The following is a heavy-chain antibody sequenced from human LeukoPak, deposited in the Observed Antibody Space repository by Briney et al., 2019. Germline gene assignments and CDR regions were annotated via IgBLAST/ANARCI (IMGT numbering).Heavy chain of an antibody. CDR2: IYYSGST. D-gene: IGHD3-10*01. V-gene: IGHV4-59*01. Sequence: SETLSLTCTVSGGSISSYYWSWIRQPPGKGLEWIGYIYYSGSTNYNPSLKGRVTISVDTSKNQFSLKLSSVTAADTAVYYCARSPGGYFDYWGQGTLVTVSS. J-gene: IGHJ4*02. CDR1: GGSISSYY. CDR3: ARSPGGYFDY.